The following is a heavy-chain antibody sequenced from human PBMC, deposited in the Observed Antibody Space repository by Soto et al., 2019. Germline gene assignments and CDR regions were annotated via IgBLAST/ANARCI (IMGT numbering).Heavy chain of an antibody. J-gene: IGHJ4*02. CDR3: ASGFSSRYVDY. CDR2: FYSSGNT. Sequence: SETLSLTCTVSGVSISSYYWSWIRQPPGKGLEWIGYFYSSGNTDYNPSLMSRVTISADTSKNHFSLKLSSVTAADTAVYYCASGFSSRYVDYWGQGTLVT. V-gene: IGHV4-59*01. D-gene: IGHD6-13*01. CDR1: GVSISSYY.